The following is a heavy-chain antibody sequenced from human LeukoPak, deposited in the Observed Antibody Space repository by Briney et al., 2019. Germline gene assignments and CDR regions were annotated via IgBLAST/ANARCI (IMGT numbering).Heavy chain of an antibody. CDR2: INPNSGGT. V-gene: IGHV1-2*02. CDR3: ARTYYFDSSGYYYGY. D-gene: IGHD3-22*01. Sequence: ASVKVSCKASGYXFTGYYIHWVRQAPGQGLEWMGWINPNSGGTNYAQKFQGRVTMTRDTSISTAYMELSRLRSDDTAVYYCARTYYFDSSGYYYGYWGQGTLVTVSS. CDR1: GYXFTGYY. J-gene: IGHJ4*02.